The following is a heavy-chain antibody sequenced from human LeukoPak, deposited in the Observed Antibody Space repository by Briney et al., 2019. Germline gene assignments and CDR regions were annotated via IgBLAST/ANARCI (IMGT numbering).Heavy chain of an antibody. CDR1: GFTFSSYS. V-gene: IGHV3-21*01. Sequence: PGGSLRLSCAASGFTFSSYSMIWVRQAPGKGLEWVSSISSSSSYIYYADSVKGRFTISRDNAKNSLYLQMNSLRAEDTAVYYCARDPPLPVTTDYFDYWGQGTLVTVSS. J-gene: IGHJ4*02. CDR3: ARDPPLPVTTDYFDY. CDR2: ISSSSSYI. D-gene: IGHD4-17*01.